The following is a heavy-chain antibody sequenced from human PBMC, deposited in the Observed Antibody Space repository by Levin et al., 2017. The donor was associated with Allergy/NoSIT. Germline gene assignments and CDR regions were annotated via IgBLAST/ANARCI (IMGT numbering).Heavy chain of an antibody. CDR3: ASWPLRGMDV. CDR2: ISYDGSNK. J-gene: IGHJ6*02. V-gene: IGHV3-30-3*01. CDR1: GFTFSSNA. Sequence: GGSLRLSCAASGFTFSSNAMHWVRQAPGKGLEWVAVISYDGSNKYYADSVKGRFTISRDNSKNTLYLQMNSLRAEDTAVYYCASWPLRGMDVWGQGTTVTVSS.